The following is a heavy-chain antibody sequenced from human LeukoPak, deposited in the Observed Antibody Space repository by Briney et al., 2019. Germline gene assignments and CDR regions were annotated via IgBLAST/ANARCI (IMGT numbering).Heavy chain of an antibody. CDR3: ARVKAVAGILEDYYYYGMDV. CDR1: GGSFSGYY. Sequence: KPSETLSLTCAVYGGSFSGYYWSWIRQPPGKGLEWIGEINHSGSTNYNPSLKSRVTISVDTSKNLFSLKLSSVTAADTAVYYCARVKAVAGILEDYYYYGMDVWGQGTTVTVSS. V-gene: IGHV4-34*01. CDR2: INHSGST. D-gene: IGHD6-19*01. J-gene: IGHJ6*02.